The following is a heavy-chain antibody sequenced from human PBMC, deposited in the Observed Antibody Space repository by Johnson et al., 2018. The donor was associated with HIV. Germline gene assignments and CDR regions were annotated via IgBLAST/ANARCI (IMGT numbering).Heavy chain of an antibody. CDR3: AKDSEVSGYQPDAFDI. D-gene: IGHD3-3*01. Sequence: VQLVESGGGAVQPGKSLRLARAASGFTFSGYGMHWVRQAPGKGLEWVSVIYSGGSTYYADSVKGRFTISRDNSKNTLYLQMNSLRAEDTAVYYCAKDSEVSGYQPDAFDIWGQGTMVTVSS. CDR1: GFTFSGYG. CDR2: IYSGGST. V-gene: IGHV3-NL1*01. J-gene: IGHJ3*02.